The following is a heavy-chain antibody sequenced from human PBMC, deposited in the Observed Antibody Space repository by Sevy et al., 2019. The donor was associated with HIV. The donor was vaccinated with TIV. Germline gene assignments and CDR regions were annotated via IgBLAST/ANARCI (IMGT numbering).Heavy chain of an antibody. CDR2: ISSSGSTI. D-gene: IGHD3-22*01. V-gene: IGHV3-11*01. J-gene: IGHJ3*02. Sequence: GGSLRLSCAASGFTFSDYYMSWIRQAPGKGLEWVSYISSSGSTIYYADSVKGRFTISRDNAKNSLYLQMNSLRAEDTAGYYCARDARDYDPIKDAFDIWGQGTMVTVSS. CDR3: ARDARDYDPIKDAFDI. CDR1: GFTFSDYY.